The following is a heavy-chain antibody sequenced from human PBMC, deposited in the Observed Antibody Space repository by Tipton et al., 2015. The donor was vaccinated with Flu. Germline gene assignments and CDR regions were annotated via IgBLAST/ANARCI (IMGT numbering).Heavy chain of an antibody. CDR2: IIPIFGTA. J-gene: IGHJ1*01. D-gene: IGHD6-6*01. V-gene: IGHV1-69*01. Sequence: QMQLVQSGAEVKKPGSSVKVSCKASGGTFSSYAISWVRQAPGQGLEWMGGIIPIFGTANYAQKFQGRVTITADESTSTAYMELSSLRSEDTAVYYCARSHDYHIAARLAEYFQHWGQGTLVTVSS. CDR1: GGTFSSYA. CDR3: ARSHDYHIAARLAEYFQH.